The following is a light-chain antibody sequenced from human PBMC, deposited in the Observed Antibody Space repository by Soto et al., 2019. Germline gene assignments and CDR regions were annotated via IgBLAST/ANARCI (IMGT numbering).Light chain of an antibody. Sequence: QSVLTQPASVSGSPGQSITISCTGTSSDVGSHNLVSWYQQHPGQAPKLMIYEVSKRPLGVSARFSASKSGNTASLTISGLQAEDEAAYYCCSYGGSRAVFGGGTQLTVL. CDR2: EVS. CDR3: CSYGGSRAV. CDR1: SSDVGSHNL. J-gene: IGLJ7*01. V-gene: IGLV2-23*02.